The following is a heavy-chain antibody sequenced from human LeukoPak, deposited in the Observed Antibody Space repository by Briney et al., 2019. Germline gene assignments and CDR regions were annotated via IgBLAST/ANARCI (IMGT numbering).Heavy chain of an antibody. J-gene: IGHJ6*03. CDR1: GYTFTGHY. CDR2: INPNSGGT. CDR3: ARSTHDYGDDYYYHYYMDV. Sequence: ASVKVSCKASGYTFTGHYIYWVRQAPGQGLEWMGWINPNSGGTHFAQNFQGRVTMTRDTSISTAFMELSSLRSDDTAVYYCARSTHDYGDDYYYHYYMDVWGKGTTVTVSS. D-gene: IGHD4-17*01. V-gene: IGHV1-2*02.